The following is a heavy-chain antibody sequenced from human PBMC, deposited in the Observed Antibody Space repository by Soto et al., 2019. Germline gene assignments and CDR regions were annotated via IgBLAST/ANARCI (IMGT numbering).Heavy chain of an antibody. Sequence: ASVKGSCKASGYTFTSYDINWVRQATGQGLEWMGWMNPNSGSTVYAQKFQGRVTMTRNTSISTAYMELSSLRSEDTAVYYCAREKSSWYDYWGQGTLVTVSS. V-gene: IGHV1-8*01. CDR2: MNPNSGST. CDR1: GYTFTSYD. J-gene: IGHJ4*02. D-gene: IGHD6-13*01. CDR3: AREKSSWYDY.